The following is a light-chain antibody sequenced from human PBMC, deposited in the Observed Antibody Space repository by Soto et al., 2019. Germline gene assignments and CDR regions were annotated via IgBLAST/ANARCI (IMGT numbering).Light chain of an antibody. V-gene: IGKV4-1*01. Sequence: DIVMTQSPDSLAVSLGERATINCKSSQSVLYSSNNKNYLTWYQQKPGQPPKLLISWASTRESGVPERFSGSGSGTDFTHTISRLQAEDVAVYYCQQYYDSPLTFGGGTKVEIK. CDR3: QQYYDSPLT. CDR1: QSVLYSSNNKNY. CDR2: WAS. J-gene: IGKJ4*01.